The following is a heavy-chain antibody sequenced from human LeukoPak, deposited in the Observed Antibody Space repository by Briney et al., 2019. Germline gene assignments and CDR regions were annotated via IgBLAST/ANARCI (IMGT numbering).Heavy chain of an antibody. D-gene: IGHD2-8*02. V-gene: IGHV3-53*01. CDR1: GLTVSSNY. CDR3: ASRHCSGENCYAGPLDF. CDR2: SYSGGST. J-gene: IGHJ4*02. Sequence: QSGGSLRLSCAASGLTVSSNYMSWVRQAPGKGLEWVSVSYSGGSTYYEDSVKGRFTVSSDVSKNTLYLQMNNLRGEDTAVYYCASRHCSGENCYAGPLDFWGQGIQVTVSS.